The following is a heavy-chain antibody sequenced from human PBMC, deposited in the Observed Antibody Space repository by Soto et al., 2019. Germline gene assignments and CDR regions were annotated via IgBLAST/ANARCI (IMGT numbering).Heavy chain of an antibody. CDR1: GYTFTSYG. Sequence: QVHLVQSGAEVRKPGASVKVSCKGSGYTFTSYGIAWVRQAPGQGLEWMGWISAHNDNTNYAQKVQGRVTVTRDTSPSTAYMERRNLRSDDTAVYYCARGRYGDYWGQGALVTVSS. V-gene: IGHV1-18*01. J-gene: IGHJ4*02. CDR3: ARGRYGDY. CDR2: ISAHNDNT. D-gene: IGHD1-1*01.